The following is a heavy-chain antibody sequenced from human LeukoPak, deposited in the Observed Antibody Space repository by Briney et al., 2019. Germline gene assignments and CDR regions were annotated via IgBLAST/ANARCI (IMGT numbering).Heavy chain of an antibody. CDR1: GGSISSYY. CDR3: ARSYDYVWGSYRLAFDY. Sequence: SETLSLTCTVSGGSISSYYWSWIRQPPGKGLEWIGYIYYSGSTNYNPSLKSRVTISVDTSKNQFSLKLSSVTAADTAVYYCARSYDYVWGSYRLAFDYWGQGILVTVSS. V-gene: IGHV4-59*08. D-gene: IGHD3-16*02. CDR2: IYYSGST. J-gene: IGHJ4*02.